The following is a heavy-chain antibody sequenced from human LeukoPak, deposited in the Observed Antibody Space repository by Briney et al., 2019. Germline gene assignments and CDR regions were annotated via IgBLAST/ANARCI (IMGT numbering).Heavy chain of an antibody. CDR2: IYYSGST. CDR3: ARLSMVRGKYYYYYYGMDV. V-gene: IGHV4-59*12. J-gene: IGHJ6*02. CDR1: GGSISSYY. D-gene: IGHD3-10*01. Sequence: SETLSLTCTVSGGSISSYYWSWIRQPPGKGLEWIGYIYYSGSTNYSPSLKSRVTISVDTSKNQFSLKLSSVTAADTAVYYCARLSMVRGKYYYYYYGMDVWGQGTTVTVSS.